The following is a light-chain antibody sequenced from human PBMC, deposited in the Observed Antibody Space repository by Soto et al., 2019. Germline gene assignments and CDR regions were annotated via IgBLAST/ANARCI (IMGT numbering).Light chain of an antibody. CDR3: MQALHLYT. J-gene: IGKJ2*01. V-gene: IGKV2-28*01. CDR2: LGS. CDR1: QSLLHSNGYNY. Sequence: DIVMTQSPLSLPVTPGEPASISCRSSQSLLHSNGYNYLDWYLQKPGQSPQLLIYLGSNRASGVPDRFSGSGSGTDCTLKISRVEAEDVGVYYCMQALHLYTFGQGTKLEIK.